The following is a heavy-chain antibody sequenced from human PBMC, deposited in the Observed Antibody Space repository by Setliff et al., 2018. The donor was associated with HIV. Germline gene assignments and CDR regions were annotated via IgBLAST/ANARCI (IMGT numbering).Heavy chain of an antibody. Sequence: PSETLSLTCTVSGGSISSSSYYWGWIRQPPGKGLEWIGSIYYSGSTYYNPSLKRRVTISVDTSKNQLSLKLNSVTAADTAGYYCARDGYRDTLNDAFDIWGQGTMVTVSS. CDR1: GGSISSSSYY. CDR3: ARDGYRDTLNDAFDI. J-gene: IGHJ3*02. V-gene: IGHV4-39*07. D-gene: IGHD6-13*01. CDR2: IYYSGST.